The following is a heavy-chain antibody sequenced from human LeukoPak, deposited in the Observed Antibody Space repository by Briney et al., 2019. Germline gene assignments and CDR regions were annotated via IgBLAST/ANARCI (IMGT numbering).Heavy chain of an antibody. J-gene: IGHJ4*02. CDR3: ARRSRCGGDCSGVEY. Sequence: SVKVSCKASGGSFSSYAISWVRQAPGQGLEWMGRIIPILGIANYAHNFQGRVTITADKSTSTAYMELSSLRSDDAAVYYCARRSRCGGDCSGVEYWGQGTLVTVSS. CDR2: IIPILGIA. CDR1: GGSFSSYA. V-gene: IGHV1-69*04. D-gene: IGHD2-21*01.